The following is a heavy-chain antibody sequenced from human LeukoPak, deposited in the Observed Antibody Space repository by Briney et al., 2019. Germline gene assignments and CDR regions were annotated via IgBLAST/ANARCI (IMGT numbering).Heavy chain of an antibody. CDR3: ATGGYYYGSGSYYPLDY. V-gene: IGHV1-18*01. CDR2: ISAYNGNT. Sequence: ASVKVSCKASGYTFTSYGISWVRQAPGQGLEWMGWISAYNGNTNYAQKLQGRVTMTTDTSTSTAYMELRSLRSDDTAVYYCATGGYYYGSGSYYPLDYWGQGTLVTVSS. J-gene: IGHJ4*02. D-gene: IGHD3-10*01. CDR1: GYTFTSYG.